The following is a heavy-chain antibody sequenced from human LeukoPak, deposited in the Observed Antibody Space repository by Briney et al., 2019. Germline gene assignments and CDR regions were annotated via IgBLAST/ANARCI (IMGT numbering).Heavy chain of an antibody. J-gene: IGHJ4*02. Sequence: TPSETLSLTCAVSGDSISSSSHHWGWLRQSPGKGLEWIGSIYYGRTTYYNPSLSSRVTISVLTSKNQFSLQLNSVTAADTAVYYCARHDGRGGATMGAFDSWGQGSLVAVSS. CDR3: ARHDGRGGATMGAFDS. CDR1: GDSISSSSHH. D-gene: IGHD5-24*01. V-gene: IGHV4-39*01. CDR2: IYYGRTT.